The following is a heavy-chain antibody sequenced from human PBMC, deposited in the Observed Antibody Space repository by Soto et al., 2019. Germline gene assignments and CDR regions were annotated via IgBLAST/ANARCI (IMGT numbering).Heavy chain of an antibody. Sequence: QVQLVQSGAEVKKPGSSVKVSCEAFGGTSHTYTINWVRQAPGQGLEWIRQIIPKYDSVNYAQSFQGRVTISADKSTNTAYMELSSLRSEDTALYYCATWRSYSGSYCFDYWGQGTLVSVSS. J-gene: IGHJ4*02. CDR1: GGTSHTYT. CDR3: ATWRSYSGSYCFDY. D-gene: IGHD1-26*01. V-gene: IGHV1-69*06. CDR2: IIPKYDSV.